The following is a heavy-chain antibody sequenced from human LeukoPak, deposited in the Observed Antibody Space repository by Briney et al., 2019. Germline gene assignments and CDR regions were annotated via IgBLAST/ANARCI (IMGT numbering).Heavy chain of an antibody. Sequence: PGGSLRLSCAVSGLNFSSFWMSWVRQAPGKGLEWVANIKRDGGDKYYVDSVKGRFSISRDNAKNSLYLHMNSLRAEDTAVYYCARGDEYTTSPWGQGTLVTVSS. CDR2: IKRDGGDK. CDR1: GLNFSSFW. V-gene: IGHV3-7*05. CDR3: ARGDEYTTSP. D-gene: IGHD2-2*02. J-gene: IGHJ4*02.